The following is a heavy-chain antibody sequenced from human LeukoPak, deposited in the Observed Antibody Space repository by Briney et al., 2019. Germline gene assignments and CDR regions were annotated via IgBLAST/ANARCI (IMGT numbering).Heavy chain of an antibody. D-gene: IGHD3-3*01. V-gene: IGHV3-23*01. J-gene: IGHJ5*02. CDR2: ITGSGGNT. Sequence: PGASLRLSCAAPGFTFCNYALSWVRQAPGKGLEWVSAITGSGGNTYYADSVKGRFTISRDNSKNTLYLQMNSLRAEDTAVYYCARIPHWYYDSKLASNWFDPWGQGTLVTVSS. CDR3: ARIPHWYYDSKLASNWFDP. CDR1: GFTFCNYA.